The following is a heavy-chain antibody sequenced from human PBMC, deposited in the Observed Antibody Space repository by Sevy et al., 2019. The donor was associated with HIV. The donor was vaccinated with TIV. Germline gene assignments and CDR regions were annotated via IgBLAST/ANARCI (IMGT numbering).Heavy chain of an antibody. Sequence: SETLSLTCAVYGGSFSGYYWSWIRQPPGKGLEWIGEINHSGSTNYNPSLKSRVTISVDTSKNQFSLKLSSVTAADTAVYYCARVRFWSGYTPFWFDPWGQGTLFTVSS. CDR3: ARVRFWSGYTPFWFDP. J-gene: IGHJ5*02. D-gene: IGHD3-3*01. CDR2: INHSGST. CDR1: GGSFSGYY. V-gene: IGHV4-34*01.